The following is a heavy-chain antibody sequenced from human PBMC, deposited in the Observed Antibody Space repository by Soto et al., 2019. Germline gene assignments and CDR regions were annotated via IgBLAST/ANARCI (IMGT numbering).Heavy chain of an antibody. D-gene: IGHD2-8*02. V-gene: IGHV1-3*01. CDR2: INAGTGNT. J-gene: IGHJ4*01. CDR3: ARGRASWYWDF. CDR1: GYTFTNYV. Sequence: ASVKVSCKTFGYTFTNYVIHWVRQAPGQGVEWMGWINAGTGNTKYSQKLQDRLTISRDTSAATAYLDLSRMASEDTAVYYCARGRASWYWDFWGHGTLVTVSS.